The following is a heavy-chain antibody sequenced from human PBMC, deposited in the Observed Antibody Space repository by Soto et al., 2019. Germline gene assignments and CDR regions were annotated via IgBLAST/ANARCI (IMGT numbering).Heavy chain of an antibody. D-gene: IGHD1-1*01. V-gene: IGHV3-30*18. CDR1: GFTFSSYG. CDR3: AKIPSRYNWNDGFDY. CDR2: ISYDGSNK. J-gene: IGHJ4*02. Sequence: GGSLRLSCAASGFTFSSYGMHWVRQAPGKGLEWVAVISYDGSNKYYADSVKGRFTISRDNSKNTLYLQMNSLRAEDTAVYYCAKIPSRYNWNDGFDYWGQGTLVTVSS.